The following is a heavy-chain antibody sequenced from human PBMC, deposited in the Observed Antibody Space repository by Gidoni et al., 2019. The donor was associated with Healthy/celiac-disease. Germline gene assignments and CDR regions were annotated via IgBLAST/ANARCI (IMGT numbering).Heavy chain of an antibody. CDR1: GCTFSDYY. V-gene: IGHV3-11*01. J-gene: IGHJ4*02. CDR3: ARDGVLRYFDWLFNFDY. Sequence: QVQLVESGGVLVKPVGSLRLSCAASGCTFSDYYMSWIRQAPGKGLEWVSYISSSGSTIYYADSVKGRFTNSRDNAKNSLYLQMNSLRAEDTAVYYCARDGVLRYFDWLFNFDYWGQGTLVTVSS. CDR2: ISSSGSTI. D-gene: IGHD3-9*01.